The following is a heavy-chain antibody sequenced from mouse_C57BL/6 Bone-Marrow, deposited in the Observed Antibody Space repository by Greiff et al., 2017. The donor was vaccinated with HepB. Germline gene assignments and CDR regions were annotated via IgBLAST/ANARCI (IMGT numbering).Heavy chain of an antibody. CDR2: SRNKANDYTT. Sequence: EVNVVESGGGLVQSGRSLRLSCATSGFTFSDFYMAWVRQAPGKGLEWIAASRNKANDYTTEYSASVKGRFIVSRDTSQSILYLQMNALRAEDTAIYYCAREAYYYGSSWYFDVWGTGTTVTVSS. D-gene: IGHD1-1*01. J-gene: IGHJ1*03. V-gene: IGHV7-1*01. CDR1: GFTFSDFY. CDR3: AREAYYYGSSWYFDV.